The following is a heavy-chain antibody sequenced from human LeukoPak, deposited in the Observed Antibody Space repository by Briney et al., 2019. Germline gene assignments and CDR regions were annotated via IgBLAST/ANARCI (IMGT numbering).Heavy chain of an antibody. Sequence: GGSLRPSRAASGFTFSSYAMSWVRQAPGKGLEWVSAISGSGGSTYYADSVKGRFTISRDNSKNTLYLQMNSLRAEDTAVYYCAKDRTGAGTYYFDYWGQGTLVTVSS. CDR3: AKDRTGAGTYYFDY. D-gene: IGHD6-13*01. J-gene: IGHJ4*02. CDR2: ISGSGGST. CDR1: GFTFSSYA. V-gene: IGHV3-23*01.